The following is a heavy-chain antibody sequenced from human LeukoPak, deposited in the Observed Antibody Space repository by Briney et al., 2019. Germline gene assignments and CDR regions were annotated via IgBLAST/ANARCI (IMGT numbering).Heavy chain of an antibody. CDR1: GFTFSSYW. D-gene: IGHD3-16*01. Sequence: GGSLRLSCAASGFTFSSYWMHWVRQAPGKGLVWVSRINSDGSNTNYADSVKGRFTISRDNAKNTLYLQMDSLRAEDTAVYYCARSWGYYFDYWGQGTLVTVSS. V-gene: IGHV3-74*01. J-gene: IGHJ4*02. CDR3: ARSWGYYFDY. CDR2: INSDGSNT.